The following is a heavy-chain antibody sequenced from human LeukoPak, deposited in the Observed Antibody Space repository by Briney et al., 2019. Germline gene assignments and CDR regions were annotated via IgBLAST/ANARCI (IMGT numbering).Heavy chain of an antibody. J-gene: IGHJ4*02. CDR2: INPTGGST. V-gene: IGHV1-46*01. CDR3: ALYSSTWY. CDR1: GYTFTTYY. Sequence: ASVKVSCKASGYTFTTYYILWVRQAPGQGLEWMGIINPTGGSTTYAQKFQGRITMTRDTSTSTVFMELNSLRSEDTAVYYCALYSSTWYWGQGTLVTVSS. D-gene: IGHD6-13*01.